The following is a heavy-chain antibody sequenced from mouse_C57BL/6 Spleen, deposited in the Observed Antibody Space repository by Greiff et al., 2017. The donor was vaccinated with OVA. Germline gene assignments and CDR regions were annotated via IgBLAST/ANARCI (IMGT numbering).Heavy chain of an antibody. J-gene: IGHJ1*03. CDR1: GYAFSSYW. D-gene: IGHD2-4*01. V-gene: IGHV1-82*01. CDR3: ARGYDYDEYFDV. Sequence: QVQLQQSGPELVKPGASVKISCKASGYAFSSYWMNWVKQRPGKGLEWIGRIYPGDGYTNYNGKFKGKATLTADKSSSTAYMQLSSLTSEDSAVYFSARGYDYDEYFDVWGTGTTVTVSS. CDR2: IYPGDGYT.